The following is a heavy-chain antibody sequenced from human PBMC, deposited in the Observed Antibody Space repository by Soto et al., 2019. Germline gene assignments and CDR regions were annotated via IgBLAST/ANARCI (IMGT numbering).Heavy chain of an antibody. CDR1: GFVFRNYW. V-gene: IGHV3-7*01. CDR2: IKQDGSET. Sequence: GGSLRLSCAVSGFVFRNYWMAWARQAPGKGLEWVAVIKQDGSETHYVGSVRGRFTISRDNAKNSLYLQMNSLRVDDTAVYYCTRDWDSWGQGTLVTVSS. J-gene: IGHJ4*02. CDR3: TRDWDS.